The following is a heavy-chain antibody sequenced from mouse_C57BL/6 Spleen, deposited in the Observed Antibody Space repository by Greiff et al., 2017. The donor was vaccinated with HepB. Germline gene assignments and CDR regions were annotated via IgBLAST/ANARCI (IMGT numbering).Heavy chain of an antibody. CDR3: ARGGTTVGATEKFAY. V-gene: IGHV1-82*01. CDR2: IYPGDGDT. J-gene: IGHJ3*01. Sequence: VQLQQSGPELVKPGASVKISCKASGYAFSSSWMNWVKQRPGKGLEWIGRIYPGDGDTNYNGKFKGKATLTADKSSSTAYMQLSSLTSEDSAVYFCARGGTTVGATEKFAYWGQGTLVTVSA. CDR1: GYAFSSSW. D-gene: IGHD1-1*01.